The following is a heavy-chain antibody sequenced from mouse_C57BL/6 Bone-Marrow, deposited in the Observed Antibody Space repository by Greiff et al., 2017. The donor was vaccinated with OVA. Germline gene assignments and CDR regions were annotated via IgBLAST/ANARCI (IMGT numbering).Heavy chain of an antibody. D-gene: IGHD2-13*01. J-gene: IGHJ3*01. V-gene: IGHV5-12*01. CDR2: ISNGGGST. CDR3: ARHGSYYGAWFAY. Sequence: EVQRVESGGGLVQPGGSLKLSCAASGFTFSDYYMYWVRQTPEKRLEWVAYISNGGGSTYYPDTVKGRITISRDNAKNTLYLQMSRLKSEDTAMYYCARHGSYYGAWFAYWGQGTLVTVSA. CDR1: GFTFSDYY.